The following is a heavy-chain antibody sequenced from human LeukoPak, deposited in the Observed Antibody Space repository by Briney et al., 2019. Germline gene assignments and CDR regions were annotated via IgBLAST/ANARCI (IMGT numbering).Heavy chain of an antibody. J-gene: IGHJ4*02. Sequence: ASVKVSCKVSGYTLTELSMHWVRQAPGKGLEWMGGFDPGDGETIYAQKFQGRVTMTEDTSTDTAYMELSSLRSEDTAVYYCAHVPYTAMVDDYWGQGTLVTVSS. CDR3: AHVPYTAMVDDY. CDR2: FDPGDGET. V-gene: IGHV1-24*01. CDR1: GYTLTELS. D-gene: IGHD5-18*01.